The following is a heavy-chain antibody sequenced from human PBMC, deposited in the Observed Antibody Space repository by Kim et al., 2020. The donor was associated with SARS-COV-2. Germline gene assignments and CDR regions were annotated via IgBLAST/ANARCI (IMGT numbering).Heavy chain of an antibody. Sequence: KGRITIARDNAKNSLYLQRNSLRAEDTAVYYCARDFNYGMHKEYYYYMDVWGKGTTVTVSS. CDR3: ARDFNYGMHKEYYYYMDV. V-gene: IGHV3-11*06. D-gene: IGHD3-16*01. J-gene: IGHJ6*03.